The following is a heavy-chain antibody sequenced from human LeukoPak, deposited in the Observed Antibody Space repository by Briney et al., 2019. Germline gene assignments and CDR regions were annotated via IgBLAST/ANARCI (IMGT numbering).Heavy chain of an antibody. CDR2: IYYSGST. J-gene: IGHJ4*02. D-gene: IGHD2-8*01. CDR1: GGSISSYY. V-gene: IGHV4-59*01. CDR3: ASVRLGY. Sequence: PSETLSLTCTVSGGSISSYYWSWIRQPPGKGLEWIGYIYYSGSTNYNPSLKSRVTISVDTSKNQFSLKLSSVTAADTAVYYCASVRLGYWGQGTLVTVPS.